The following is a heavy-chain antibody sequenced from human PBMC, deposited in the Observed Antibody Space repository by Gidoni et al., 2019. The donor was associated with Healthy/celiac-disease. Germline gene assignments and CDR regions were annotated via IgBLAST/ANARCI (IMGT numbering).Heavy chain of an antibody. CDR3: ARPNYDSSGYYHPYYFDY. J-gene: IGHJ4*02. D-gene: IGHD3-22*01. CDR1: GFTFSRYA. Sequence: EVQLLESGGGLVQPGGSLRLSCAASGFTFSRYAMSWVRQAPGKGLEWVSAISGSGGSTYYADSVKGRFTISRDNSKNTLYLQMNSLRAEDTAVYYCARPNYDSSGYYHPYYFDYWGQGTLVTVSS. CDR2: ISGSGGST. V-gene: IGHV3-23*01.